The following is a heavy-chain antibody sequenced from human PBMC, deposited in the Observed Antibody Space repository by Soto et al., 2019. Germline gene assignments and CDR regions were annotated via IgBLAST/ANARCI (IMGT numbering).Heavy chain of an antibody. CDR3: ARGSAWRRTGNLDL. D-gene: IGHD6-19*01. CDR2: MNPNNGNR. V-gene: IGHV1-8*01. J-gene: IGHJ5*02. CDR1: GYPFTSFD. Sequence: QVQLVQSGAEVKKPGASVKVSCEASGYPFTSFDLNWVRQTSGRGLEWMGWMNPNNGNRGYARKFEDSLTLTTNTSTNTAYMDLTNLRSDDTAVYYCARGSAWRRTGNLDLWGQGTLVTVSS.